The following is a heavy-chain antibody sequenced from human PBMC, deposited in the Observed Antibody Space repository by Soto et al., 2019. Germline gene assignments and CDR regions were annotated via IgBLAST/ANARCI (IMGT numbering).Heavy chain of an antibody. CDR1: GFTFSSYG. V-gene: IGHV3-30-3*01. CDR3: ARDKGSGSTNDNYYYYGMDV. CDR2: ISYDGSNK. D-gene: IGHD3-10*01. Sequence: QVQLVETGGGVVQPGRSLRLSCAASGFTFSSYGMHWVRQAAGKGLEWVAVISYDGSNKYYADSVKGRFTISRDNSKNTLYLQMNSLRAEDTAVYHCARDKGSGSTNDNYYYYGMDVWGQGTTVTVSS. J-gene: IGHJ6*02.